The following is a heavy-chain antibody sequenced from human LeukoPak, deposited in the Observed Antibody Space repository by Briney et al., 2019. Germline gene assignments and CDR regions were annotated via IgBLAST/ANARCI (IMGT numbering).Heavy chain of an antibody. CDR2: ISGSGGST. Sequence: GGSLRLSCAASGFTFSSYAMSWVRQAPGKGLEWVSAISGSGGSTYYADSVKGRFTISRDNSKNTLYLQMNSLRAEDTAVYSCAKDQEEYQLPIHHDYWGQGTLVTVSS. CDR1: GFTFSSYA. CDR3: AKDQEEYQLPIHHDY. V-gene: IGHV3-23*01. D-gene: IGHD2-2*01. J-gene: IGHJ4*02.